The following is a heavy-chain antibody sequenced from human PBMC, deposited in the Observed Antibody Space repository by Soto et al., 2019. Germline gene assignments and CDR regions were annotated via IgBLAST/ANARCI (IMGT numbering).Heavy chain of an antibody. D-gene: IGHD3-16*02. V-gene: IGHV3-30*18. Sequence: QVQLVESGGGVVQPGRSLRLSCAASGFTFNSYGMHWVRQAPGKGLEWVAVISYDGSDKYYADSVKGRFTISRDNSKNTLYLQMNSLSAEDTAVYYCSKDLDGLQGLVDSSFCFDYWGQGTLVTVSS. J-gene: IGHJ4*02. CDR2: ISYDGSDK. CDR3: SKDLDGLQGLVDSSFCFDY. CDR1: GFTFNSYG.